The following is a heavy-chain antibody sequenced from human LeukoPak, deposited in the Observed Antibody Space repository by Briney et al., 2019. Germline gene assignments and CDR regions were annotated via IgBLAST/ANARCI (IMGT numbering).Heavy chain of an antibody. V-gene: IGHV4-59*12. CDR1: GGSISSYY. Sequence: SETLSLTCTVSGGSISSYYWSWIRQPPGKGLEWIGYIYYSGSTNYNPSHKSRVTISVDTSKNQFSLKLSSVTAADTAVYYCARSRRLVRGVDYWGQGTLVTVSS. D-gene: IGHD3-10*01. CDR3: ARSRRLVRGVDY. J-gene: IGHJ4*02. CDR2: IYYSGST.